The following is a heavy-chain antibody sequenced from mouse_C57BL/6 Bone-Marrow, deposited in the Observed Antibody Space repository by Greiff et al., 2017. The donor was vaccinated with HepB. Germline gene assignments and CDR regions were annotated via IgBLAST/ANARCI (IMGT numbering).Heavy chain of an antibody. V-gene: IGHV1-53*01. CDR2: INPGNGGT. CDR1: GYTFTSYW. CDR3: ASITTVPHYAMDY. D-gene: IGHD1-1*01. Sequence: VQLQQPGTELVKPGASVKLSCKASGYTFTSYWMHWVKQRPGQGLEWIGNINPGNGGTNYNEKFKSKATLTVDKSSSTAYMQLSRLTSEDSAVYYCASITTVPHYAMDYWGQGTSVTVSS. J-gene: IGHJ4*01.